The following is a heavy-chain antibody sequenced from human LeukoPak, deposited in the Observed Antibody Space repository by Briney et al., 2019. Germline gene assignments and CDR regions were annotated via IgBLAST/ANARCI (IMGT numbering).Heavy chain of an antibody. D-gene: IGHD1-26*01. Sequence: GGSLRLSCAASGFTFSSYAMSWVRQAPGKGGEWVSAISGSGGRTYYADSVKGRFTIYRDNTKNTVYVQMNSLRAEDPAVYYCAKDSGSYPYYYYMDVWGKGTTVTVSS. CDR3: AKDSGSYPYYYYMDV. CDR1: GFTFSSYA. CDR2: ISGSGGRT. J-gene: IGHJ6*03. V-gene: IGHV3-23*01.